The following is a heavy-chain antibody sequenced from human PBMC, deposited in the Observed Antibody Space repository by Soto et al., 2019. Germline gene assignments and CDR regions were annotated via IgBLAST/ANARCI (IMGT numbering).Heavy chain of an antibody. CDR3: SREGYDYVWGSYRSTAFDI. D-gene: IGHD3-16*02. V-gene: IGHV1-69*13. CDR2: IIPIFGTA. J-gene: IGHJ3*02. CDR1: GGTFSSYA. Sequence: SVKVSCKASGGTFSSYAGSWVRQAPGQGHGRKGEIIPIFGTANYAQKFQGRVTITADESTSTAYMELSSLRAEDMAVYFCSREGYDYVWGSYRSTAFDILGQGTIVTVS.